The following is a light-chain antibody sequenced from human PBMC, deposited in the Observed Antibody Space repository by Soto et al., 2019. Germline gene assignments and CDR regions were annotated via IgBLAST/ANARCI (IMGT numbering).Light chain of an antibody. J-gene: IGKJ1*01. CDR1: QSIDNK. V-gene: IGKV3-20*01. CDR3: QQYSGAPLT. CDR2: GTS. Sequence: DIVLTQSPGTLSLSPGERATLSCRASQSIDNKLVWYQQRPGQAPRLLIYGTSTRATGIPDRFSGSGSGTDFTLTISRLEPEDFAVYYCQQYSGAPLTFGQGTNVEVK.